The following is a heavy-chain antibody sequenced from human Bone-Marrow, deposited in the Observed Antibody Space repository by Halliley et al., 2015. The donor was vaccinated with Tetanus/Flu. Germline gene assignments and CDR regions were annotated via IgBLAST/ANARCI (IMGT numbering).Heavy chain of an antibody. J-gene: IGHJ4*02. CDR1: GFTFSSSE. CDR2: ISSSGSTI. Sequence: CAASGFTFSSSEMNWVRQAPGKGLEWVSYISSSGSTIYYADSVKGRFTISRDNAKNSLYLLMNSLRAEDTAVYYCARHSRDCSGGSCYSESPFDFWGQGTLVTVSS. CDR3: ARHSRDCSGGSCYSESPFDF. V-gene: IGHV3-48*03. D-gene: IGHD2-15*01.